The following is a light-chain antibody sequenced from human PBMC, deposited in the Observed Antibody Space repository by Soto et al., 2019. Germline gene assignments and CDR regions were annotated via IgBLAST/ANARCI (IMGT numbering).Light chain of an antibody. V-gene: IGKV3-15*01. J-gene: IGKJ5*01. CDR3: QQYNKWPIT. Sequence: EIVLTQSPGTLSLSPGERATLSCRASQSVSNKLAWYQHKPGQAPRLLIYRASSRAAGLPDRFSGSGSETEFTLTISSLQSEDFAVYYCQQYNKWPITFGQGTRLEIK. CDR2: RAS. CDR1: QSVSNK.